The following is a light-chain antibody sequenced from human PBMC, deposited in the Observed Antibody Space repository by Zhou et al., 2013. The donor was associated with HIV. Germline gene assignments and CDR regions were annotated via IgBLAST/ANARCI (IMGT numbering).Light chain of an antibody. CDR3: MQALQTQFT. CDR2: LGS. J-gene: IGKJ3*01. Sequence: DIVMTQSPLSLPVTPGEPASISCRSSQSLLHSSGYNYLVWYLQKPGQSPQLLIYLGSNRASGVPDRFSGSGSGTDFTLKISRVEAEDVGVYYCMQALQTQFTFGPGTKVDIK. CDR1: QSLLHSSGYNY. V-gene: IGKV2-28*01.